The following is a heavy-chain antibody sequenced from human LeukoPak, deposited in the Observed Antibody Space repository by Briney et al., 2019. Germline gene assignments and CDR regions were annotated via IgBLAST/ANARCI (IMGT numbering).Heavy chain of an antibody. CDR1: GGTFSSYA. D-gene: IGHD3-3*01. V-gene: IGHV1-69*04. J-gene: IGHJ5*02. Sequence: SVKVSCKASGGTFSSYAISWVRQAPGQGLEWMGRIIPIFGIANYAQKFQGRVTITADKSTSTAYMELSSLRSEDTAVYYYARAGDVLRFLEWLPPNWFDPWGQGTLVTVSS. CDR2: IIPIFGIA. CDR3: ARAGDVLRFLEWLPPNWFDP.